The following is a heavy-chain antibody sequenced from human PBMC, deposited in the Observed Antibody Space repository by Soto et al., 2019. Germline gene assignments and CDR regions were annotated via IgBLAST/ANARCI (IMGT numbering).Heavy chain of an antibody. J-gene: IGHJ4*02. Sequence: TLCLTCTVSGGSISSYFYIWVRQPPGKGLEWIGSVYYTGTTDYNPSLKSRVTISVDTSKTQFSLNLRSVTAADTAVYYCARDLAAVPRAFDYWGRGTLVTVSS. V-gene: IGHV4-59*01. CDR2: VYYTGTT. CDR3: ARDLAAVPRAFDY. CDR1: GGSISSYF. D-gene: IGHD6-13*01.